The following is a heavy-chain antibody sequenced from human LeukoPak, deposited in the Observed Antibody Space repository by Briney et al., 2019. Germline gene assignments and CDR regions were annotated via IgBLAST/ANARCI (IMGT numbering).Heavy chain of an antibody. CDR3: ANPIVVVPAAGY. D-gene: IGHD2-2*01. J-gene: IGHJ4*02. Sequence: GGSLRLSXAASGFTFSSYAMSWVRQAPGKGLEWVSAISGSGGSTYYADSVKGRFTISRDNSKNTLYLQMNSLRAEDTAVYYCANPIVVVPAAGYWGQGTLVTVSS. CDR1: GFTFSSYA. CDR2: ISGSGGST. V-gene: IGHV3-23*01.